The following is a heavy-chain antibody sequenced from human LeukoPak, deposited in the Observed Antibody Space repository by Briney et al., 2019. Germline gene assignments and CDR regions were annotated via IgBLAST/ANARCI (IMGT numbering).Heavy chain of an antibody. CDR3: ARGLPSGPILVRPPATVDHFDY. V-gene: IGHV4-30-2*01. Sequence: PSETLSLTCAVSGGSISSGGYSWSWIRQPPGKGLEWIGYIYHSGSTYYNPSLKSRVTISVDTSKNRFSLKLSSVTAADTALYYCARGLPSGPILVRPPATVDHFDYWGQGTLVTVSS. D-gene: IGHD4-23*01. CDR1: GGSISSGGYS. CDR2: IYHSGST. J-gene: IGHJ4*02.